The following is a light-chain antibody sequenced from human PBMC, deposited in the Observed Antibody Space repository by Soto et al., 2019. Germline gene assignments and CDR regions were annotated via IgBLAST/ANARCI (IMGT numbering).Light chain of an antibody. J-gene: IGLJ3*02. Sequence: QSVLTQRRSVSGSPGQSVTISCTGTSSDLVSWYQQYPGRAPKLIIYYVTQRPSGVPDRFSGSKSGNTASLTISGLQAEDEADYYCCSSPGSITWVFGGGTKLTVL. CDR3: CSSPGSITWV. CDR1: SSDLV. CDR2: YVT. V-gene: IGLV2-11*01.